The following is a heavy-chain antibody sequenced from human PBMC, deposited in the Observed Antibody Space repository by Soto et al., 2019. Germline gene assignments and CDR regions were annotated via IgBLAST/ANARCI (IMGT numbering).Heavy chain of an antibody. D-gene: IGHD2-15*01. Sequence: ETLSLTCAVYGGSFSGYYWSWIRQPPGKGLEWIGEINHSGSTNYNPSLKSRVTISVDTSKNQFSLKLSSVTAADTAVYYCARGQVVGYYFDYWGQGTLVTVSS. CDR3: ARGQVVGYYFDY. CDR2: INHSGST. J-gene: IGHJ4*02. CDR1: GGSFSGYY. V-gene: IGHV4-34*01.